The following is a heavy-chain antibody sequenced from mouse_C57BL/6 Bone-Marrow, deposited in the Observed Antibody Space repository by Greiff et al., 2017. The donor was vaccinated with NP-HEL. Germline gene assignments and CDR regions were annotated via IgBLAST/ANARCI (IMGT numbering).Heavy chain of an antibody. CDR1: GYTFTSYW. D-gene: IGHD1-1*01. V-gene: IGHV1-64*01. CDR2: IHPNSGST. Sequence: VQLQQPGAELVKPGASVKLSCKASGYTFTSYWMHWVKQRPGQGLEWIGMIHPNSGSTNYNEKFKSKATLTVDKSSSTAYMQLSSLTSEDSAVYYCARHYGTRYFDYWGQGTTLTVSS. J-gene: IGHJ2*01. CDR3: ARHYGTRYFDY.